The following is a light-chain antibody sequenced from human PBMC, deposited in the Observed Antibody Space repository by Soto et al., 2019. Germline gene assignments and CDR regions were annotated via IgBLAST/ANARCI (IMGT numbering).Light chain of an antibody. J-gene: IGKJ1*01. CDR3: LKHNTYPRT. V-gene: IGKV1-17*03. Sequence: DIQMTQYPSAMSASVGDRVTSTCRASHGSSNYLACFQQKPGKVPKLLIYAAASLQSGVPSRFSGSGSGTEFTLTISSLQPEDFATYYCLKHNTYPRTFGQGTKVEIK. CDR1: HGSSNY. CDR2: AAA.